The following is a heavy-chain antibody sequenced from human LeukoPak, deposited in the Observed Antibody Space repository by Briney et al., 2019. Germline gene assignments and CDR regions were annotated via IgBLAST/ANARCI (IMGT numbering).Heavy chain of an antibody. Sequence: GGSLRLSCSASGFSFSDYAMNWVRQAPGKGLEWVSSISKSSSHIFYADSVKGRFTVSRDNAENSLYLQMNSLRAEDTAVYYCARVPSFWTGYYVGYWGNGTLVIVSS. V-gene: IGHV3-21*01. D-gene: IGHD3/OR15-3a*01. CDR2: ISKSSSHI. CDR1: GFSFSDYA. J-gene: IGHJ4*01. CDR3: ARVPSFWTGYYVGY.